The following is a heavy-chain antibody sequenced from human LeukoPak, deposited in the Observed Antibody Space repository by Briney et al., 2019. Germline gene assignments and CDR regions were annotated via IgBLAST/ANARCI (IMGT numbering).Heavy chain of an antibody. D-gene: IGHD6-19*01. CDR3: ARDLPGQWLVYAFDY. Sequence: PGRSLRLSCAASGFTFSSYAMHWVRQAPGKGLEWVAVISYDGSNKYYADSVKGRFTISRDNSKNTLYLQMNSLRAGDTAVYYCARDLPGQWLVYAFDYWGQGTLVTVSS. V-gene: IGHV3-30-3*01. CDR1: GFTFSSYA. CDR2: ISYDGSNK. J-gene: IGHJ4*02.